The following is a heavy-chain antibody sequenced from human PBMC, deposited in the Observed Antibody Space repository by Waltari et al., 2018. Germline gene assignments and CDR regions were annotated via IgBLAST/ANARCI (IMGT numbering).Heavy chain of an antibody. CDR2: IYSGGST. V-gene: IGHV3-66*03. CDR1: GFTVSSNY. D-gene: IGHD4-17*01. Sequence: EVQLVESGGGLIQPGGSLRLSCAASGFTVSSNYMSWVRQAPGKGLEWVSVIYSGGSTYYADSVKGRFTISRDNSKNTLYLQMNSLRAEDTAVYYCARQLDDYGVDRWAFDIWGQGTMVTVSS. J-gene: IGHJ3*02. CDR3: ARQLDDYGVDRWAFDI.